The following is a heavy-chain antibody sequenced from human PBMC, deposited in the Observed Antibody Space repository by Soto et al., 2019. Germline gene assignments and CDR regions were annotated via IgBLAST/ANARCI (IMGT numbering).Heavy chain of an antibody. D-gene: IGHD3-3*01. CDR2: INPNSGGT. CDR1: GYTFTGYY. V-gene: IGHV1-2*04. Sequence: GASVKVSCKASGYTFTGYYMHWVRQAPGQGLEWMGWINPNSGGTNYAQKFKGWVTMTRDTSISTAYMELSRLRSDDTAVYYFARDYDFWSGYLALDVWGKGTTVTVSS. CDR3: ARDYDFWSGYLALDV. J-gene: IGHJ6*04.